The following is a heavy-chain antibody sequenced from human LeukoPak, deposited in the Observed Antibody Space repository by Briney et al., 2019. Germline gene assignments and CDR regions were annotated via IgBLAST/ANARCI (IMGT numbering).Heavy chain of an antibody. CDR2: ISGSGGST. Sequence: GGSLRLSCAASGFTFSSYAMSWVRQAPGKGLEWVSAISGSGGSTYYADSVKGRFTISRDNSKNTLYLQMSSLRAEDTAVYYCAKVPIFYYYDSSGYYFDYWGQGTLVTVSS. CDR1: GFTFSSYA. D-gene: IGHD3-22*01. V-gene: IGHV3-23*01. CDR3: AKVPIFYYYDSSGYYFDY. J-gene: IGHJ4*02.